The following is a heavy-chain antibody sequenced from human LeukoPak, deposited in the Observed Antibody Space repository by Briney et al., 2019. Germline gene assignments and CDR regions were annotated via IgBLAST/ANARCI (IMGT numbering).Heavy chain of an antibody. CDR1: GFTFSNYV. D-gene: IGHD3-22*01. CDR3: ASYRVADYYDSSGTSVY. Sequence: GGSLRLSCAASGFTFSNYVMNWVRQAPGKGLEWVSHIIGRGDRTYYADSVKGRFTISRDNSKNTLYLQMNSLRAEDTAVYYCASYRVADYYDSSGTSVYWGQGTLVTVSS. CDR2: IIGRGDRT. J-gene: IGHJ4*02. V-gene: IGHV3-23*01.